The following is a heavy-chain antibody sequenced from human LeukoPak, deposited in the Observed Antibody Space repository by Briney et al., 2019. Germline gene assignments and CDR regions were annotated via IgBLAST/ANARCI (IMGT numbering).Heavy chain of an antibody. CDR1: GGTFSTYA. J-gene: IGHJ4*02. D-gene: IGHD3-22*01. V-gene: IGHV1-69*13. CDR3: ASNTKYYEGSGHYVFDF. CDR2: IIPILGTA. Sequence: SVKVSCKASGGTFSTYAISWVRQAPGHGLEWMGGIIPILGTAKYPQRFQGRVTITADEITSTAYMELSSLTSEDTAVYYCASNTKYYEGSGHYVFDFWGQGTLVSVSS.